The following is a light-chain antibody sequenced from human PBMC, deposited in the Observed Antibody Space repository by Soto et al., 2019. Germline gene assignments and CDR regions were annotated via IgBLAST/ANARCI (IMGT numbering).Light chain of an antibody. Sequence: QSALAQPRSVSGSPGQSVTISCTGTSSDVGGYNYVSWYQQHPGKAPKLMLYDVSKRPSGVPDRFSGSKSGNTASLTISGLQAEDEADYYCCSYAGSYVYVFGPRTKGTV. CDR2: DVS. CDR3: CSYAGSYVYV. J-gene: IGLJ1*01. CDR1: SSDVGGYNY. V-gene: IGLV2-11*01.